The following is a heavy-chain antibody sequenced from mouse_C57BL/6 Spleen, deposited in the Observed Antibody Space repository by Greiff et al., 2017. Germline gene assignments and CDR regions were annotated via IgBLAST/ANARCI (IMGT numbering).Heavy chain of an antibody. Sequence: QVQLQQSGAELVRPGSSVKLSCKASGYTFTSYWMDWVKQRPGQGLEWIGNIYPSDSETHYNQKFKDKATLTVDKSSSTAYMQLSSLTSEDSAVYYCAREYGSRYFDGWGTGTTVTVSS. J-gene: IGHJ1*03. D-gene: IGHD1-1*01. CDR3: AREYGSRYFDG. V-gene: IGHV1-61*01. CDR1: GYTFTSYW. CDR2: IYPSDSET.